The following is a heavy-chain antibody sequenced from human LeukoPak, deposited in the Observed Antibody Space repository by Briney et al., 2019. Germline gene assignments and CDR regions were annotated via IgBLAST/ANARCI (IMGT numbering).Heavy chain of an antibody. D-gene: IGHD3-10*01. CDR3: ARSITMVRGVIGSDY. Sequence: ASVKVSCKASGYTFTGYYMHWVRQAPGQGLEWMGWINPNSGGTNYAQKFQGRVTMTRETSISTAYMELSRLRSDDTAVYYCARSITMVRGVIGSDYWGQGTLVTVSS. J-gene: IGHJ4*02. CDR2: INPNSGGT. CDR1: GYTFTGYY. V-gene: IGHV1-2*02.